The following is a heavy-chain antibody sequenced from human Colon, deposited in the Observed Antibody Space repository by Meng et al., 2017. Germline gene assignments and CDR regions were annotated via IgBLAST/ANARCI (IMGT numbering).Heavy chain of an antibody. CDR1: GGPSRGSY. CDR2: INPRGTT. J-gene: IGHJ4*02. CDR3: TSQHPSTSHPDY. V-gene: IGHV4-34*01. Sequence: DEGLLRPSELSARSCAVTGGPSRGSYWSVSLQAPAKGLKWIGEINPRGTTNHTPSLQSRVTITIDTARNQLTLYMTSMSAAATAVYYYTSQHPSTSHPDYWGQGTLVTVSS.